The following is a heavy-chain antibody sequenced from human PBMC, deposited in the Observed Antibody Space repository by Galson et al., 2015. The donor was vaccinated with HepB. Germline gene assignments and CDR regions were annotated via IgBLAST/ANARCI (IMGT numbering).Heavy chain of an antibody. V-gene: IGHV1-3*01. CDR1: GYTFTSYA. J-gene: IGHJ4*02. D-gene: IGHD4-17*01. CDR3: ARSAGREISGYGDPLFDY. Sequence: SVKVSCKASGYTFTSYAMHWVRQAPGQRLEWMGWINAGNGNTKYSQKFQGRVTITRDTSASTAYMELSSLRSEDTAVYYCARSAGREISGYGDPLFDYWGQGTLVTVSS. CDR2: INAGNGNT.